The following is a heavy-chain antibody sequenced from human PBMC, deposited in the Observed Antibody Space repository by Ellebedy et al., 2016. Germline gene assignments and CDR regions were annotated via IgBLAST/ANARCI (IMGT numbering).Heavy chain of an antibody. CDR3: AKVRSPDFYNKYGMDG. J-gene: IGHJ6*02. CDR1: GFTFSTYG. CDR2: ISYDGNTK. D-gene: IGHD1-14*01. V-gene: IGHV3-30*04. Sequence: GGSLRLXCAASGFTFSTYGVHWVRQAPGKGLEWVASISYDGNTKYYADSVKGRFTISRDNSKNKSFLQMNSLRVEDTAVYYCAKVRSPDFYNKYGMDGWGQGTTVTVSS.